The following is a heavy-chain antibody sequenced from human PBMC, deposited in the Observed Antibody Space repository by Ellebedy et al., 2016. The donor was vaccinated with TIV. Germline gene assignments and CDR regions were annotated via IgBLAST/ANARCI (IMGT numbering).Heavy chain of an antibody. CDR3: ARAVGTSGTGAPY. Sequence: GESLKISCAASGFTFSGFGIHWVRQAPGKGLERVAVIWYDGVNIYYTASVKGRFTISRDNSKNTLYLQMNSLRAEDTAVYYCARAVGTSGTGAPYWGQGTLVSVSS. D-gene: IGHD3-10*01. CDR2: IWYDGVNI. V-gene: IGHV3-33*01. J-gene: IGHJ4*02. CDR1: GFTFSGFG.